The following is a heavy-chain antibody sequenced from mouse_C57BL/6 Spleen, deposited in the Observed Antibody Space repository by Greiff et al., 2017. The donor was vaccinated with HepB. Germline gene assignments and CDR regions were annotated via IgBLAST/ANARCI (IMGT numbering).Heavy chain of an antibody. J-gene: IGHJ1*03. Sequence: VQLQQPGAELVKPGASVKLSCKASGYTFTSYWMQWVKQRPGQGLEWIGEIDPSDSYTNYNQKFKGKATLTVDTSSSTAYMQLSSLTSEDSAVYYCARWAYGSSYWYFDVWGTGTTVTVSS. D-gene: IGHD1-1*01. CDR3: ARWAYGSSYWYFDV. CDR1: GYTFTSYW. V-gene: IGHV1-50*01. CDR2: IDPSDSYT.